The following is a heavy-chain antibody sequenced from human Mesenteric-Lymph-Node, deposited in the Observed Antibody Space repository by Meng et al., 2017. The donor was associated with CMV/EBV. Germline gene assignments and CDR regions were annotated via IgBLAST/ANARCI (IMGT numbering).Heavy chain of an antibody. CDR1: GFTFSSYD. CDR2: IGTAGDT. V-gene: IGHV3-13*01. Sequence: GESLKISCAASGFTFSSYDMHWVRQATGKGLEWVSAIGTAGDTYYPGSVKGRFTISRENAKNSLYLQMNSLRAEDTAVYYCARGSCSSTSCLNWFDPWGQGTLVTVSS. CDR3: ARGSCSSTSCLNWFDP. J-gene: IGHJ5*02. D-gene: IGHD2-2*01.